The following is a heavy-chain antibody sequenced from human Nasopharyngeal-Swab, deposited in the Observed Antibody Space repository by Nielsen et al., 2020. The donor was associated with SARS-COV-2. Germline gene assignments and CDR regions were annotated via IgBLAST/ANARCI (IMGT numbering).Heavy chain of an antibody. V-gene: IGHV3-74*01. D-gene: IGHD5-12*01. J-gene: IGHJ4*02. CDR3: VRATNLGGSLWVPDY. CDR1: GFTFSSYW. Sequence: ETLSLTCAASGFTFSSYWMHWVRQAPGKGLVWVSRINDDGRDTIYADSVKGRFTISRDNAKNTLYLQMNSLRAEDTAVYYCVRATNLGGSLWVPDYWGQGTLVTVSS. CDR2: INDDGRDT.